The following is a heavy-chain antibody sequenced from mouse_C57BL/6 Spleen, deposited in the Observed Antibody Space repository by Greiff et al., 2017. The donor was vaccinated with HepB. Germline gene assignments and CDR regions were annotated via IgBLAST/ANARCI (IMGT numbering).Heavy chain of an antibody. J-gene: IGHJ2*01. CDR1: GYTFTSYW. CDR2: IYPSDSET. CDR3: ARGAYYFDD. Sequence: QVQLQQPGAELVRPGSSVKLSCKASGYTFTSYWMDWVKQRPGQGLEWIGNIYPSDSETHYNQKFKDKATLTVDKSSSTAYMQLSSLTSEDSAVYYCARGAYYFDDWGQGTTLTVSS. V-gene: IGHV1-61*01.